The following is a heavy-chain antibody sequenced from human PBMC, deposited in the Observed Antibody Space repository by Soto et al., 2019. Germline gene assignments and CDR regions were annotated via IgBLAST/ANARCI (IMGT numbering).Heavy chain of an antibody. D-gene: IGHD3-22*01. CDR3: ARMVVPTTYFDS. J-gene: IGHJ4*02. V-gene: IGHV1-69*02. Sequence: ASVKVSCKASGGTFSSYTISWVRQAPGQGLEWMGWIIPIHGIANYAQKFQGRVTMTADKSTSTAYMELSRLTSEDTAVYFCARMVVPTTYFDSWGQGTPVTVSS. CDR1: GGTFSSYT. CDR2: IIPIHGIA.